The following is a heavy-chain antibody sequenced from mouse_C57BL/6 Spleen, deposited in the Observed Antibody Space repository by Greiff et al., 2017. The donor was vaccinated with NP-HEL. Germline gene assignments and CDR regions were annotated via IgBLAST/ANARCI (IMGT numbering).Heavy chain of an antibody. CDR2: IRNKANGYTT. CDR3: ARSYYYGRSPYAMDY. V-gene: IGHV7-3*01. D-gene: IGHD1-1*01. CDR1: GFTFTDYY. J-gene: IGHJ4*01. Sequence: EVKLMESGGGLVQPGGSLSLSCAASGFTFTDYYMSWVRQPPGKALEWLGFIRNKANGYTTEYSASVKGRFTISRDNSQSILYLQMNALRAEDSATYYCARSYYYGRSPYAMDYWGQGTSVTVSS.